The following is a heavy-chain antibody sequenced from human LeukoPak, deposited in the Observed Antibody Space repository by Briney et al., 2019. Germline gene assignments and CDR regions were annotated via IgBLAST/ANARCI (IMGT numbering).Heavy chain of an antibody. CDR3: AKEIYGDSTGGRFQH. J-gene: IGHJ1*01. CDR1: GFTFSSYA. D-gene: IGHD4-17*01. V-gene: IGHV3-30*04. Sequence: GGSLRLSCAASGFTFSSYAMHWVRQAPGKGLEWVAVISYDGSNKYYADSVKGRFTISRDNSKNTLYLQMNSLRAEDTAVYYCAKEIYGDSTGGRFQHWGQGTLVTVSP. CDR2: ISYDGSNK.